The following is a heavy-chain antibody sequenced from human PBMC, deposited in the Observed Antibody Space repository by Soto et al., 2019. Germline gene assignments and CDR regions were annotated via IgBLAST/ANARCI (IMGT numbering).Heavy chain of an antibody. D-gene: IGHD2-2*01. V-gene: IGHV3-33*01. CDR1: GFSFSNYG. Sequence: RLSCAASGFSFSNYGMHWVRQAPGKGLEWVAAVWFDGSDKYYAESVKGRFTISRDNSENTLYLQMNSLRAEDTAVYYCARLYCSATSCSSVGAFDIWGQGKMVTV. J-gene: IGHJ3*02. CDR3: ARLYCSATSCSSVGAFDI. CDR2: VWFDGSDK.